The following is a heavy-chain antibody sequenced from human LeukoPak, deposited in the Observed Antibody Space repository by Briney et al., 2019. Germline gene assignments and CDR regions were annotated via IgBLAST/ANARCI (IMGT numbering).Heavy chain of an antibody. CDR3: ARTYKPYYSSGWVDAFDI. CDR2: IYYSGST. CDR1: GGSLSSSSYY. J-gene: IGHJ3*02. D-gene: IGHD6-19*01. V-gene: IGHV4-39*01. Sequence: SETLSLTCTVPGGSLSSSSYYWGWIRQHPGKGLEWLGSIYYSGSTYYNTSLKSRATISVDTSKTQFSLKLSSVTVADTAVYYCARTYKPYYSSGWVDAFDISGQGKLFTVSS.